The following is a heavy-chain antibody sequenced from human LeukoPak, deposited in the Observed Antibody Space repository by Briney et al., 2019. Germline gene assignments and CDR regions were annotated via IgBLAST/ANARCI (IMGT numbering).Heavy chain of an antibody. D-gene: IGHD6-13*01. J-gene: IGHJ5*02. V-gene: IGHV1-2*02. CDR3: ARVSAAGVVWFDP. Sequence: ASVKVSCKVSGYTLTELSMHWVRQAPGQGLEWMGWINPNSGGTNYAQRFQGRVTMTRDTSISTAYMELSRLRSDDTAVYYCARVSAAGVVWFDPWGQGTLVTVSS. CDR1: GYTLTELS. CDR2: INPNSGGT.